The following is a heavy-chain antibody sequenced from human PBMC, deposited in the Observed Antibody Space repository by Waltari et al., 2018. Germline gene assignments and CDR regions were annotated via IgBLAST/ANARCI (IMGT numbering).Heavy chain of an antibody. Sequence: QLQLQEAGSGLVKPSQTLSPTGAVAGGPINSDDSSWSWIRQPPGKGLEWIGYLYQSGGTYYNPFLKSRVIISIDRSKNQFSLKLSSVTAADTAVYFCARDFGGAGAVDIWGQGTMVTVSS. CDR3: ARDFGGAGAVDI. V-gene: IGHV4-30-2*01. CDR1: GGPINSDDSS. D-gene: IGHD2-21*01. J-gene: IGHJ3*02. CDR2: LYQSGGT.